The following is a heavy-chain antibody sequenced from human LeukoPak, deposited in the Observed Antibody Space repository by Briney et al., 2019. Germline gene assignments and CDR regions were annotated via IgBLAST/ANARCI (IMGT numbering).Heavy chain of an antibody. J-gene: IGHJ3*02. D-gene: IGHD3-22*01. CDR1: GGSISSYY. CDR2: IYYSGST. CDR3: ARHYYDSSGYYSDAFDI. V-gene: IGHV4-59*08. Sequence: SGTLSLTCTVSGGSISSYYWSWIRQPPGKGLEWIGYIYYSGSTNYNPSLKSRVTISVDTSKNQFSLKLSSVTAADTAVYYCARHYYDSSGYYSDAFDIWGQGTMVTVSS.